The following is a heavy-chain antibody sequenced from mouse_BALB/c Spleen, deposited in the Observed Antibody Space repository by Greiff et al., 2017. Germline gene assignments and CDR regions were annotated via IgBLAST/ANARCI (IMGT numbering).Heavy chain of an antibody. J-gene: IGHJ3*01. CDR1: GFSLTSYG. V-gene: IGHV2-9*02. CDR2: IWAGGST. Sequence: VKLQESGPGLVAPSQSLSITCTVSGFSLTSYGVHWVRQPPGKGLEWLGVIWAGGSTNYNSALMSRLSISKDNSKSQVFLKMNSLQTDDTAMYYCARTSSSGAWFAYWGQGTLVTVSA. CDR3: ARTSSSGAWFAY.